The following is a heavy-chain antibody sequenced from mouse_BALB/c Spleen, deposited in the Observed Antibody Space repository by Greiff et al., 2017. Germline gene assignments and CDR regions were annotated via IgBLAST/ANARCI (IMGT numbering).Heavy chain of an antibody. J-gene: IGHJ4*01. Sequence: EVQVVESGGGLVKPGGSLKLSCAASGFTFSDYYMYWVRQTPEKRLEWVATISDGGSYTYYPDSVTGRFTISRDNAKNNLYLQMSSLKSEDTAMYYCARHRAYYGNYDAMDYWGQGTSVTVSS. V-gene: IGHV5-4*02. CDR3: ARHRAYYGNYDAMDY. D-gene: IGHD2-10*01. CDR1: GFTFSDYY. CDR2: ISDGGSYT.